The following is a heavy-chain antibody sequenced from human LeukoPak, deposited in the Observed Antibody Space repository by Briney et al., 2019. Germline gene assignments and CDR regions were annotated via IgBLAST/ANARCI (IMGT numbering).Heavy chain of an antibody. CDR2: ISSGSTT. V-gene: IGHV3-48*01. D-gene: IGHD1-20*01. J-gene: IGHJ4*02. CDR1: GFTFSSYS. Sequence: GGSLRLSCAASGFTFSSYSITWVRQAPGKGLEWVSYISSGSTTYYGDSVKGRFTNSRDNAKNSLYLQMNSLRAEDTAVYYCARVREAYNWNPHFDYWGQGTLVTVSS. CDR3: ARVREAYNWNPHFDY.